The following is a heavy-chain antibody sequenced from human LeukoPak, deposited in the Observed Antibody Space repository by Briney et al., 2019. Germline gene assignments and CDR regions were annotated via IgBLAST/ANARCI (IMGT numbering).Heavy chain of an antibody. J-gene: IGHJ6*03. CDR2: ISSSSSYI. V-gene: IGHV3-21*01. D-gene: IGHD5-12*01. CDR1: GFTFSSYS. Sequence: GGSLRLXCAASGFTFSSYSMNWVRQAPGKELEWVSSISSSSSYIYYADSVKGRFSISGDNAKNSLYLQMNSLRAEDTAVYYCARDPRGYSGYDNYYYYMDVWGKGTTVTVSS. CDR3: ARDPRGYSGYDNYYYYMDV.